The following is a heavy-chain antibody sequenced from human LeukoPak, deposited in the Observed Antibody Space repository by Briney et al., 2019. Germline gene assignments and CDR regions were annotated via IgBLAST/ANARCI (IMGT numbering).Heavy chain of an antibody. J-gene: IGHJ2*01. Sequence: SETLSLTCTVSGGSISRSSYYWGCIRQPPGKGLEWIGSIHYSGVIYYNPSLKSRVTISVDTSKNHFSLKLSSVTAADTAVYYCARHQEVDFDLWGRGTLVTVSS. CDR3: ARHQEVDFDL. CDR2: IHYSGVI. CDR1: GGSISRSSYY. V-gene: IGHV4-39*01.